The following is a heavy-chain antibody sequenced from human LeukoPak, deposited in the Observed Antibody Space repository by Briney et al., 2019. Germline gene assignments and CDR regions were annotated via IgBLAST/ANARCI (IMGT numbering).Heavy chain of an antibody. CDR1: EFTFSSYG. Sequence: PGGSLRLSCAASEFTFSSYGMSWVRQAPGKGLEWVSSISGSGGSTQYADSVQGRFAISRDNSKNTLYLQMNSLRVEDTAVYFCARDWDGSGYYYYMDVRGKGTTVTVSS. CDR2: ISGSGGST. J-gene: IGHJ6*03. CDR3: ARDWDGSGYYYYMDV. V-gene: IGHV3-23*01. D-gene: IGHD3-10*01.